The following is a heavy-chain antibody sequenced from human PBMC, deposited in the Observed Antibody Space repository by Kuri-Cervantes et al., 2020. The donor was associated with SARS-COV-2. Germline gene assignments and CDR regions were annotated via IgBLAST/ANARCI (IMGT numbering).Heavy chain of an antibody. CDR3: AKGGLDSGWGY. CDR1: GFTFSSYA. V-gene: IGHV3-23*03. D-gene: IGHD6-19*01. J-gene: IGHJ4*02. Sequence: GGSLRLSCAASGFTFSSYAMSWVRQAPGKGLERVSVIYSGGSSTYYADSVKGRFTISRDNSKNTLYLQMNSLRAEDAAVYYCAKGGLDSGWGYWGQGTLVTVSS. CDR2: IYSGGSST.